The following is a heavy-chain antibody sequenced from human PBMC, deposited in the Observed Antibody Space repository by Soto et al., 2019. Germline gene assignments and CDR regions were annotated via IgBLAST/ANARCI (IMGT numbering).Heavy chain of an antibody. V-gene: IGHV4-30-4*01. CDR3: ARRASYYDSSGYYLGHFDY. J-gene: IGHJ4*02. Sequence: SETLSLTCTVSGGSISSGNYYWSWIRQPPGKGLEWIGFISYSGSTYYNASLKSRVTISVDTSKNQFSLKLSSVTAADTAVYYCARRASYYDSSGYYLGHFDYWGQGTLVTVS. D-gene: IGHD3-22*01. CDR2: ISYSGST. CDR1: GGSISSGNYY.